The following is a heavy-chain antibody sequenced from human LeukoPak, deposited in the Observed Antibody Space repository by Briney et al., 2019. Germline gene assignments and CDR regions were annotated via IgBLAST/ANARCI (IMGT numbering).Heavy chain of an antibody. D-gene: IGHD1-26*01. Sequence: ASVKVSCKASGYTFTGYYMHWVRQAPGQGLEWMGWISAYNGNTNYAQKLQGRVTMTTDTSTSTAYMELRSLRSDDTAVYYCARDLHGEWELLSDYYYYMDVWGKGTTVTISS. V-gene: IGHV1-18*04. CDR3: ARDLHGEWELLSDYYYYMDV. CDR1: GYTFTGYY. CDR2: ISAYNGNT. J-gene: IGHJ6*03.